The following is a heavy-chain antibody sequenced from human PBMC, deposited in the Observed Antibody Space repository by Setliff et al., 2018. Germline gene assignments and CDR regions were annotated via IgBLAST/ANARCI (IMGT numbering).Heavy chain of an antibody. D-gene: IGHD3-9*01. Sequence: GGSLRLSCAAPGFTFSSSAMAWVRQAPGRGLEWVSAISSTIPSTYYADSVQGRFTISRDNSKNTLYLQMNSLRAEDTAVYYCAKHGAYNDFLTGYNFYYDMDVWGQGTTVTVSS. CDR1: GFTFSSSA. V-gene: IGHV3-23*01. J-gene: IGHJ6*02. CDR2: ISSTIPST. CDR3: AKHGAYNDFLTGYNFYYDMDV.